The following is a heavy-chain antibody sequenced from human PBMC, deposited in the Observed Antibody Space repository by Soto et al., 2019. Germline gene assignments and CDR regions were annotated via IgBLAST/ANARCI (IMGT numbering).Heavy chain of an antibody. CDR3: ATHNGYGAWFDP. CDR1: GYTFTGYY. D-gene: IGHD5-12*01. J-gene: IGHJ5*02. CDR2: INPTSGDT. Sequence: QVQLVQSGAEVKKPGASVKVSCRASGYTFTGYYIHWVRQAPGQGLEWMGWINPTSGDTNYAQKFQGRVTMTRDTSIYTAFMGLSRLTFDDTAVYYCATHNGYGAWFDPWGQGTLVTVSS. V-gene: IGHV1-2*02.